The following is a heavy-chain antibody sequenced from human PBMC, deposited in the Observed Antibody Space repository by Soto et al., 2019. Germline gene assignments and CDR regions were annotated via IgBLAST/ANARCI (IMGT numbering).Heavy chain of an antibody. Sequence: QVQLQESGPGLVKPSETLSLTCTVSGGSISSYYWSWIRPPPGKGLEWIGYIYYSGSTNYNPSLKSRVTISVDTSKNQFSLKLSSVTAADTAVYYCARDLSPSYGDYHLGWFDPWGQGTLVTVSS. CDR3: ARDLSPSYGDYHLGWFDP. V-gene: IGHV4-59*01. CDR2: IYYSGST. CDR1: GGSISSYY. J-gene: IGHJ5*02. D-gene: IGHD4-17*01.